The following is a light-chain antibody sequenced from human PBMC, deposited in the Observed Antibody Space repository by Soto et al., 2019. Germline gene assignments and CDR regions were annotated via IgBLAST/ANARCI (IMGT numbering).Light chain of an antibody. J-gene: IGKJ5*01. CDR1: QGISNY. CDR3: QQRNSYPIT. V-gene: IGKV1-9*01. Sequence: DIPLTQSPSLLSASVGDRVTITCRASQGISNYLAWYQQKPGKAPKLLIHSAFTLQSGVPSRFSGSGSGTEFTLTISSLQPEDFATYYCQQRNSYPITFGQGTRLEIK. CDR2: SAF.